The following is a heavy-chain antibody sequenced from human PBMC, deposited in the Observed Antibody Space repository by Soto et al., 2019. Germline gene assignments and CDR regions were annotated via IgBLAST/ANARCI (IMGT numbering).Heavy chain of an antibody. CDR3: AKNRFSVVVPAATDY. CDR2: INSDGSST. V-gene: IGHV3-74*01. J-gene: IGHJ4*02. D-gene: IGHD2-2*01. CDR1: GFPFNTYW. Sequence: LRLSCAASGFPFNTYWMHWVRQAPGKGLVWVSGINSDGSSTSYADSVRGRFTISRDNSKNTLYLQMNSLIAEDTAVYYCAKNRFSVVVPAATDYWGQGTLVTSPQ.